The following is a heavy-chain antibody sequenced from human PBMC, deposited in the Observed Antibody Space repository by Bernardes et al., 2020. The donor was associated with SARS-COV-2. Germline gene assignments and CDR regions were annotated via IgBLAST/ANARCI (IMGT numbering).Heavy chain of an antibody. CDR3: ARPYSSSFGFDP. J-gene: IGHJ5*02. CDR1: GYTFTSYD. CDR2: MNPNSGNT. Sequence: ASVKVSCKASGYTFTSYDINWVRQATGQGLEWMGWMNPNSGNTGYAQKFQGRVTMTRNTSISTAYMELSSLRSEDTAVYYCARPYSSSFGFDPWGQGTLVTVSS. V-gene: IGHV1-8*01. D-gene: IGHD6-6*01.